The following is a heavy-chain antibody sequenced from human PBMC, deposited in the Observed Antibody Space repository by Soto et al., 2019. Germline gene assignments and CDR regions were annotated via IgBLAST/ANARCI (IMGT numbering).Heavy chain of an antibody. CDR1: VLTLSNFE. D-gene: IGHD4-17*01. CDR2: ISIGARSI. CDR3: ATRSSDYYFY. V-gene: IGHV3-48*03. J-gene: IGHJ4*02. Sequence: PGGSLLISCASSVLTLSNFETDWVRQAPGKGLEWIAYISIGARSIHYADSVRGRLTISRDDAENSVFLQMDRLSAEDTAVYFCATRSSDYYFYWGQGALVTVSS.